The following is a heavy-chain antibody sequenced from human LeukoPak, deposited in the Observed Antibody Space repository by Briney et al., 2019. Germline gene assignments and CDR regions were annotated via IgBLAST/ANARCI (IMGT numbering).Heavy chain of an antibody. D-gene: IGHD1-26*01. CDR1: GASINGYF. CDR2: VSHTGAT. Sequence: SETLSLTCSVSGASINGYFWNWVRQTPEKRLDWIGYVSHTGATTSNPTLKSRVSNTIDTSKSQISLTMTSVTAADSALYYCARDRRGSFYTFDLWGPGTIVSVS. CDR3: ARDRRGSFYTFDL. V-gene: IGHV4-59*01. J-gene: IGHJ3*01.